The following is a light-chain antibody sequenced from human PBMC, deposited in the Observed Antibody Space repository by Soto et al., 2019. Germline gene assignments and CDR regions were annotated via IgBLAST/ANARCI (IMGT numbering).Light chain of an antibody. V-gene: IGKV1-6*01. J-gene: IGKJ1*01. Sequence: IQLTQSPSPLSASVGDRVTITCRASQAIRSALGWYQQKPGKVPKLLIYAASTLQSGVPSRFSGSGFGTDFTLTISRLQPEDFATYYCLLDFGYFWAFGQGTKV. CDR1: QAIRSA. CDR2: AAS. CDR3: LLDFGYFWA.